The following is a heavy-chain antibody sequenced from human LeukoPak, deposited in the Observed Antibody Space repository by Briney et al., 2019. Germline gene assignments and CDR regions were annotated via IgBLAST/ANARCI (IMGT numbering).Heavy chain of an antibody. Sequence: GGSLRLSCAVSGFTFSSYAMAWVRQAPGKGLEWVSTVNPSGGNTYYADSVKGRFTISRDNSNDTLYLQMKSLRAEDTAIYYCAKLPGVTPYWGLGTLVTVSS. CDR2: VNPSGGNT. J-gene: IGHJ4*02. D-gene: IGHD3-10*01. CDR1: GFTFSSYA. V-gene: IGHV3-23*01. CDR3: AKLPGVTPY.